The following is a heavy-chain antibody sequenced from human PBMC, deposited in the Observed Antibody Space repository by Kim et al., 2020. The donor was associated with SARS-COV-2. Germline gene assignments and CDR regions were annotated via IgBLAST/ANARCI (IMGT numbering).Heavy chain of an antibody. Sequence: SPSFQGQVTISADKSISTAYLQWSSLKASDTAMYYCARSNYQLLSGFDPWGQGTLVTVSS. D-gene: IGHD2-2*01. V-gene: IGHV5-51*01. J-gene: IGHJ5*02. CDR3: ARSNYQLLSGFDP.